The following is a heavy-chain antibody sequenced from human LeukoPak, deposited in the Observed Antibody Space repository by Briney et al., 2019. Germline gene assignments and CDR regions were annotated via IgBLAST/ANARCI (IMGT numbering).Heavy chain of an antibody. D-gene: IGHD4-17*01. Sequence: GGSLRLSCAASGFTFSSNYMSWVRQAPGKGLEWVSAISGSGGRTYYADSVKGRFTISRDNSKNTLYMQMNSLRAEDTAVYYCASDNYGDYYFDYWGQGTLVTVSS. V-gene: IGHV3-23*01. CDR1: GFTFSSNY. CDR3: ASDNYGDYYFDY. CDR2: ISGSGGRT. J-gene: IGHJ4*02.